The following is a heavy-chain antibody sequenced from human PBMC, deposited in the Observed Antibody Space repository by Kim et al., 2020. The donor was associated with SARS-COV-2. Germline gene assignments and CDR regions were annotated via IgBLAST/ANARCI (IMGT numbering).Heavy chain of an antibody. V-gene: IGHV7-4-1*02. CDR3: ARTIQDCTGGVCYTGNYFDY. CDR2: INTNTGNP. J-gene: IGHJ4*02. D-gene: IGHD2-8*02. CDR1: GYTFTSYA. Sequence: ASVKVSCKASGYTFTSYAMNWVRQAPGQGLEWMGWINTNTGNPTYAQGFTGRFVFSLDTSVSTAYLQISSLKAEDTAVYYCARTIQDCTGGVCYTGNYFDYWGQGTLVTVSS.